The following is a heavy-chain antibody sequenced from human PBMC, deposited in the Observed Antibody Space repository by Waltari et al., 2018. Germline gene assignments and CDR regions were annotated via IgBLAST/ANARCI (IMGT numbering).Heavy chain of an antibody. Sequence: QVQLQESGPGLVKPSDTLSPTCTVSGGSPRSYFWSWIRQPPGKGLECIGFVHHSGSINYNPSLRSRVTISVDSSKKQFSLKLHSATAADTAVYYCAGLDYAGYTSAFDVWGQGTMVTVSS. V-gene: IGHV4-59*07. J-gene: IGHJ3*01. CDR1: GGSPRSYF. CDR3: AGLDYAGYTSAFDV. D-gene: IGHD3-9*01. CDR2: VHHSGSI.